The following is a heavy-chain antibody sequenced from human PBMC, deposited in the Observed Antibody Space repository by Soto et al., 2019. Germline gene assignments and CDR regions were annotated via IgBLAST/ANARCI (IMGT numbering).Heavy chain of an antibody. CDR3: ARGGDFDTRLRPSQLLDY. Sequence: SETLSLTCAVYGESFSGYYWSWIRQPPGKGLEWIGEINHSGSTNYNPSLKSRVTISVDTSKNQFSLKLSSVTAADTAVYYCARGGDFDTRLRPSQLLDYWGQGTLVTVSS. V-gene: IGHV4-34*01. CDR1: GESFSGYY. J-gene: IGHJ4*02. CDR2: INHSGST. D-gene: IGHD5-12*01.